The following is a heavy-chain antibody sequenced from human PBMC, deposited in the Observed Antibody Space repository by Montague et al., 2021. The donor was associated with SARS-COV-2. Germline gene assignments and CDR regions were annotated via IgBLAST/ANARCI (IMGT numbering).Heavy chain of an antibody. V-gene: IGHV4-4*09. CDR1: GVAISYGD. J-gene: IGHJ6*02. D-gene: IGHD3-16*01. Sequence: SETLSLTCTVSGVAISYGDWSWIRQPPGKGLEWIVTIFEKGDTDHNPSLKSRVTVSEDTSQNQFSLRLSSVAAADTALYYCARYYERSWDVWGQGTTVTVSS. CDR3: ARYYERSWDV. CDR2: IFEKGDT.